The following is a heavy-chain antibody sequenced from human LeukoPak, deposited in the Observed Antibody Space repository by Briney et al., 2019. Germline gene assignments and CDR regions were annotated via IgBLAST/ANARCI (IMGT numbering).Heavy chain of an antibody. D-gene: IGHD2-2*01. CDR3: ASNQPPTYYFDY. V-gene: IGHV4-59*01. J-gene: IGHJ4*02. Sequence: SETLSLTCTVSGGSISSYYWSWIRQPPGKGLEWIGYIYYSGSTNYNPSLKSRVTISVDTSKNQFSLKLSSVTAADTAVYYCASNQPPTYYFDYWGQGTLVTVSS. CDR1: GGSISSYY. CDR2: IYYSGST.